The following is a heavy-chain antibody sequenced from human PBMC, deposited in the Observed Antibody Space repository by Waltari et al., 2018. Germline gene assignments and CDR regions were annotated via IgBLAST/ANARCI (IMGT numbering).Heavy chain of an antibody. CDR2: ISGSGGST. J-gene: IGHJ3*02. V-gene: IGHV3-23*01. D-gene: IGHD6-6*01. CDR1: GFTFGSYA. CDR3: AKVIEYSSSLGAFDI. Sequence: EVQLLESGGGLVQPGGSLCLSCAASGFTFGSYAMSWFRQAPGKGLEWVSAISGSGGSTYYADSVKGRFTISRDNSKNTLYLQMNRLRAEDTAVYYCAKVIEYSSSLGAFDIWGQGTMVTVSS.